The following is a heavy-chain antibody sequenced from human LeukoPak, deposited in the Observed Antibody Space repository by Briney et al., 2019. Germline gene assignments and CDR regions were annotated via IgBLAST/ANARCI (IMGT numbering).Heavy chain of an antibody. V-gene: IGHV3-48*01. J-gene: IGHJ4*02. CDR3: ARDQLTYCSSTSCYEIPPG. CDR2: ISSSSSTI. Sequence: PGGSLRLSCAASGFTFSSYSMNWVRQAPGKGLEWVSYISSSSSTIYYADSVKGRFTISRDNAKNSLYLQMNSLRAEDTAMYYCARDQLTYCSSTSCYEIPPGWGQGTLVTVSS. D-gene: IGHD2-2*01. CDR1: GFTFSSYS.